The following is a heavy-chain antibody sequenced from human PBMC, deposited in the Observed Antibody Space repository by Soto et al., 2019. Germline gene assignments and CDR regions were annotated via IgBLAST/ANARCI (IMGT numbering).Heavy chain of an antibody. CDR3: AGTDYGQAFDY. J-gene: IGHJ4*02. Sequence: ASVKVSCKASGGTFSSYAISWVRQAPGQGLEWMGGIIPIFGTANYAQKFQGRVTITADESTSTAYMELSSLRSEDTAVYYCAGTDYGQAFDYWGQGTLVTVSS. D-gene: IGHD3-16*01. V-gene: IGHV1-69*13. CDR1: GGTFSSYA. CDR2: IIPIFGTA.